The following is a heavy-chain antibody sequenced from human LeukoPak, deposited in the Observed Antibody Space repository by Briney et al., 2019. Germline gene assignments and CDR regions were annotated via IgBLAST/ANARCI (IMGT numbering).Heavy chain of an antibody. D-gene: IGHD3-10*01. CDR2: INHSGST. V-gene: IGHV4-34*01. Sequence: PSETLSLTCAVYGGSFSGYYWSWIRQPPGKGLEWIGEINHSGSTNYNPSLKSRVTISVDTSKNQFSLQLNSVTPEDTAVYYCARCLHSYGCLGYFDSWGQGTPVTVSS. CDR3: ARCLHSYGCLGYFDS. CDR1: GGSFSGYY. J-gene: IGHJ4*02.